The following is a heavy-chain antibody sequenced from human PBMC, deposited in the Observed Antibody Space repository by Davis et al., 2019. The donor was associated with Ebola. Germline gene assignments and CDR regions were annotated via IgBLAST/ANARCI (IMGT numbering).Heavy chain of an antibody. J-gene: IGHJ6*04. Sequence: GESLKISCTDSVITFSSYAMTWVRQAPGKGLEWVSAISGSGGTTYYPGSVKRRFTVSRDNSKKTMYLQMNSLRAEDTAVYYCARSGLSFGVVKYHYGMDAWGKGTTVTVSS. V-gene: IGHV3-23*01. CDR2: ISGSGGTT. CDR1: VITFSSYA. CDR3: ARSGLSFGVVKYHYGMDA. D-gene: IGHD3-3*01.